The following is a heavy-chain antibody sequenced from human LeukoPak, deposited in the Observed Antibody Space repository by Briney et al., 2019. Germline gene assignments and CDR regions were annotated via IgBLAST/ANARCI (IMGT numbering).Heavy chain of an antibody. V-gene: IGHV3-48*01. J-gene: IGHJ4*02. D-gene: IGHD1-26*01. CDR2: ISSSGTTI. CDR1: GFTFSSYS. Sequence: GGSLGLSCAASGFTFSSYSMNWVRQAPGKGLEWVSYISSSGTTIYYADSVKGRFTVSRDSSKNTLHLQMNSLRAEDTAVYYCARDIELSCWGQGTLVTVSS. CDR3: ARDIELSC.